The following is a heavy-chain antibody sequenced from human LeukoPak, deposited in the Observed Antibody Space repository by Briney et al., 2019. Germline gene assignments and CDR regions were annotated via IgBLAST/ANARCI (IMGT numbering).Heavy chain of an antibody. CDR1: GYTFTSYA. CDR3: ARDKAVTTEVTQHFQH. V-gene: IGHV1-3*01. D-gene: IGHD4-23*01. CDR2: INAGNGNT. Sequence: GASVKVSCKASGYTFTSYAMHWVRQAPGQRLEWMGWINAGNGNTKYSQKFRGRVTITKDTSASTAYMELSSLRSEDTAVYYCARDKAVTTEVTQHFQHWGQGTLVTVSS. J-gene: IGHJ1*01.